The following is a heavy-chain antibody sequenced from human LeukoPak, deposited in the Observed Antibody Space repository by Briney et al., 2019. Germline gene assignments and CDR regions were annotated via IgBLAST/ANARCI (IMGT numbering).Heavy chain of an antibody. CDR1: GGTFSSYA. CDR2: INPSGGST. V-gene: IGHV1-46*03. CDR3: ANVVGATSVPGDAFDI. Sequence: GASVKVSCKASGGTFSSYAISWVRQAPGQGLEWMGIINPSGGSTSYAQKFQGRVTMTRDTSTSTVYMELSSLRSEDTAVYYCANVVGATSVPGDAFDIWGQGTMVTVSS. J-gene: IGHJ3*02. D-gene: IGHD1-26*01.